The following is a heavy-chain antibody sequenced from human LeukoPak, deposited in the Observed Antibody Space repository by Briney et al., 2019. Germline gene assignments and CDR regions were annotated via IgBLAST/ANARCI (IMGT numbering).Heavy chain of an antibody. CDR2: IIPILGIA. Sequence: SVKVSCKASGGTFSSYAISWVRQAPGQGLEWMGRIIPILGIANYAQKFQGRVTITADKSTSTAYMELSSLRSEDTAVYYCARGGFPVAVTAEDHFDYWGQGTLVTVSS. CDR3: ARGGFPVAVTAEDHFDY. V-gene: IGHV1-69*04. J-gene: IGHJ4*02. CDR1: GGTFSSYA. D-gene: IGHD2-21*02.